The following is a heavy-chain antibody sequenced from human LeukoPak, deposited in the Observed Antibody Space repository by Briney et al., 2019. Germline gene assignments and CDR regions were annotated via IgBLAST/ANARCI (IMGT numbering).Heavy chain of an antibody. D-gene: IGHD6-13*01. CDR2: IYYSGST. J-gene: IGHJ4*02. V-gene: IGHV4-59*01. Sequence: SETLSLTCTVSGGSISSYYWNWIRQPPGKGLEWIGYIYYSGSTNYNPSLKSRVTISVDTSKNQFSLKLSSVTAADTAVYYCARGSTMGYSSSWYRWGQGTLVTVSP. CDR3: ARGSTMGYSSSWYR. CDR1: GGSISSYY.